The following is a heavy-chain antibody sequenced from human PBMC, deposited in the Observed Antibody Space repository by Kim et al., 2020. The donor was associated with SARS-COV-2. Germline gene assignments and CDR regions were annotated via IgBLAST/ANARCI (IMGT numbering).Heavy chain of an antibody. D-gene: IGHD3-22*01. Sequence: ASVKVSCKASGYTFTSYGISWVRQAPGQGLEWMGWISAYNGNTNYAQKLQGRVTMTTDTSTSTAYMELRSLRSDDTAVYYCARDVAQNWIIDYYDSSGHRTLDYWGQGTLVTVSS. CDR2: ISAYNGNT. CDR1: GYTFTSYG. CDR3: ARDVAQNWIIDYYDSSGHRTLDY. J-gene: IGHJ4*02. V-gene: IGHV1-18*01.